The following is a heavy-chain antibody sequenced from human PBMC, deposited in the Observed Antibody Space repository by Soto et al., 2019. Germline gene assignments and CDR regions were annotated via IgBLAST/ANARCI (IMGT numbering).Heavy chain of an antibody. Sequence: QLVESGGGLVRPGGSLRLSCSASGFSISSAWMNWVRQAPGKGLKWVGRIKTKIEGETTHYAAPVNGRFTVSRDDSKNMLYLQMNSLKADDTALYYCTTGSVEGVWGQGTTVTVSS. D-gene: IGHD2-15*01. CDR2: IKTKIEGETT. CDR1: GFSISSAW. J-gene: IGHJ6*02. CDR3: TTGSVEGV. V-gene: IGHV3-15*07.